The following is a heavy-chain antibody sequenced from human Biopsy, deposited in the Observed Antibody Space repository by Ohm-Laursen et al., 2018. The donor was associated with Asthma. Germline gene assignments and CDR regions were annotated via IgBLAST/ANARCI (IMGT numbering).Heavy chain of an antibody. CDR1: GYTFNSAG. J-gene: IGHJ6*02. CDR3: ARAVDYSHYYGIDV. Sequence: ASVKVSCKTSGYTFNSAGITWVRQAPGQGLEWMGWISVYNGNTKVAQKLQDRATVITDTSTSTAYMELRSLRSDDTAVYFCARAVDYSHYYGIDVWGQGTTVTVS. V-gene: IGHV1-18*01. CDR2: ISVYNGNT. D-gene: IGHD3-10*01.